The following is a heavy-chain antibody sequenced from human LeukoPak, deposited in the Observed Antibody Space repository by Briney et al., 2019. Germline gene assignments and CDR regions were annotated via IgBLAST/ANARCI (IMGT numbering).Heavy chain of an antibody. V-gene: IGHV4-30-4*01. D-gene: IGHD3-22*01. CDR3: ARDRHGYYDGSGYYGGFDP. J-gene: IGHJ5*02. Sequence: SETLSLTCTVSGGSISSGDYYWSWIRQPPGKGLEWIGYIYYSGSTYYNPSLKSRVTISVDTSKNQFSLKLSSVTAADTAVYYCARDRHGYYDGSGYYGGFDPWGQGTLVTVSS. CDR2: IYYSGST. CDR1: GGSISSGDYY.